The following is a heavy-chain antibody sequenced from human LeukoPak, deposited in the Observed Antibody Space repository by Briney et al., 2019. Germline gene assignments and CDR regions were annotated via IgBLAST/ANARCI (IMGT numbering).Heavy chain of an antibody. Sequence: ASVTVSCTASGYTFTSYGISWVRQAPGQGLEWMGWISAYNGNTNYAQKLQGRVTMTTDTSTSTAYMELRSLRSDDTAVYYCARDLNSGSYYGDFDYWGQGTLVTVSS. CDR3: ARDLNSGSYYGDFDY. CDR2: ISAYNGNT. J-gene: IGHJ4*02. CDR1: GYTFTSYG. V-gene: IGHV1-18*01. D-gene: IGHD1-26*01.